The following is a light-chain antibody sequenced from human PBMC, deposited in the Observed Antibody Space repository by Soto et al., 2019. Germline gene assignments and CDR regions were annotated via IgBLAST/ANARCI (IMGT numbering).Light chain of an antibody. CDR3: RSYTSTRTYV. CDR2: DVS. V-gene: IGLV2-18*02. Sequence: QYALTQPPSVSGSPGQSVTISCTGTSSDVGSSNGVSWYQQPPGTAPKLMIYDVSNRPSGVPDRFSGSKSGNTASLTISGLQAEDEADYYCRSYTSTRTYVFGPGTKVSVL. CDR1: SSDVGSSNG. J-gene: IGLJ1*01.